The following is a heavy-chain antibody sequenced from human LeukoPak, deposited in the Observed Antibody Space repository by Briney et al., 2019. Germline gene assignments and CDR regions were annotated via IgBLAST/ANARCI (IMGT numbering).Heavy chain of an antibody. V-gene: IGHV1-2*02. Sequence: GASVKVSCKASGYTFTGYYMHWVRQAPGQGLEWMEGINPNSGGTNYAQKFQGRVTMTRDTSIGTAYMELSRLRSDDTAVYYCARVWPGSSSWLYYYYGMDVWGQGTTVTVSS. CDR1: GYTFTGYY. CDR3: ARVWPGSSSWLYYYYGMDV. D-gene: IGHD6-13*01. J-gene: IGHJ6*02. CDR2: INPNSGGT.